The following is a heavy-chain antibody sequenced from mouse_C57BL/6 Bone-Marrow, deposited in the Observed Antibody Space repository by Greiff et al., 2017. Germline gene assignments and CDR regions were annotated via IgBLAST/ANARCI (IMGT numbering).Heavy chain of an antibody. CDR1: GYAFTSYW. CDR2: IYPGSGDT. V-gene: IGHV1-82*01. Sequence: VQLQQSGPELVKPGASVKISCKASGYAFTSYWMNWVKQRPGKGLEWIGRIYPGSGDTNYNGKFKGKATLTVDKSSSTAYMQLSSLTSEDSAVYYCARSRGHGDFEGWGTGTTVTVA. J-gene: IGHJ1*03. D-gene: IGHD3-3*01. CDR3: ARSRGHGDFEG.